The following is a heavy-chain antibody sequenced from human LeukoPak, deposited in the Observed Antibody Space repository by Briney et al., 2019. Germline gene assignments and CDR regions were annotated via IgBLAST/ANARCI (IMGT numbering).Heavy chain of an antibody. Sequence: PGGSLRLSCAASGFTFSDYWMVWVRQAPGKGLVSVSRILSDECSTSYADSVKGRFTIYREIAKNTLNLQTNSLRPEDTAVYHCPRVRITRANWFDPGSQGTLVTVPS. V-gene: IGHV3-74*01. J-gene: IGHJ5*02. D-gene: IGHD2-2*01. CDR1: GFTFSDYW. CDR3: PRVRITRANWFDP. CDR2: ILSDECST.